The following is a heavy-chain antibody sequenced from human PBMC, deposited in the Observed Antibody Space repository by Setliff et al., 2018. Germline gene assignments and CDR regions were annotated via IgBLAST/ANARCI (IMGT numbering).Heavy chain of an antibody. CDR3: ARQPEGGYYDSSGYYGMAPYYFDY. J-gene: IGHJ4*02. CDR1: GYSISSGYY. Sequence: PSETLSLTCAVSGYSISSGYYWGWIRQPPGKGLEWIGSIYHSGSTYYNPSLKSRVTISVDTSKNQFSLKLSSVTAADTAVYYCARQPEGGYYDSSGYYGMAPYYFDYWARERWSPSPQ. CDR2: IYHSGST. V-gene: IGHV4-38-2*01. D-gene: IGHD3-22*01.